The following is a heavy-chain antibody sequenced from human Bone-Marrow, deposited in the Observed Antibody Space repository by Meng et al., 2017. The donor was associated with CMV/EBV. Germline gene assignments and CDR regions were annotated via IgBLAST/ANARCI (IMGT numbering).Heavy chain of an antibody. J-gene: IGHJ6*02. Sequence: GGSLRLSWAASGFSFSSYGMHWVRQAPGKGLEWVAFIRYDGSNKYYADSVKGRFTISRDNSKNTLYLQMNSLRAEDTAVYYCAKEIYYDFWSGYPDYYYYGMYVWGQGTTVTVSS. CDR2: IRYDGSNK. CDR1: GFSFSSYG. D-gene: IGHD3-3*01. V-gene: IGHV3-30*02. CDR3: AKEIYYDFWSGYPDYYYYGMYV.